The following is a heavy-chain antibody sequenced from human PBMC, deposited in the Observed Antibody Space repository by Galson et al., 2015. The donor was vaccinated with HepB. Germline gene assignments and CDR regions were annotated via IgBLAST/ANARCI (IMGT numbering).Heavy chain of an antibody. Sequence: SLRLSCATSGFTFSDYAMSWVRQAPGKGLQWASAIGARGGDTYYADSVKGRFTISRDNSKNILYLQMNSLRVDDTAVYYCAKFDAAGYWYFDLWGRGTLVTVSS. CDR3: AKFDAAGYWYFDL. CDR1: GFTFSDYA. CDR2: IGARGGDT. V-gene: IGHV3-23*01. J-gene: IGHJ2*01. D-gene: IGHD3-9*01.